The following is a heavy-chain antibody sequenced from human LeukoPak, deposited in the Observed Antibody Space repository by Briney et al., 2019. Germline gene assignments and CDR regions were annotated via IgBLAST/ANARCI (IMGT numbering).Heavy chain of an antibody. CDR3: ARGDNSGYYYDY. V-gene: IGHV3-21*01. CDR1: GFTFSSYE. J-gene: IGHJ4*02. CDR2: ISSSSSYI. D-gene: IGHD3-22*01. Sequence: PGGSLRLSCAASGFTFSSYEMNWVRQAPGKGLEWVSSISSSSSYIYYADSVKGRFTISRDDAKNSLYLQMNSLRAEDTAVYYCARGDNSGYYYDYWGQGTLVTVSS.